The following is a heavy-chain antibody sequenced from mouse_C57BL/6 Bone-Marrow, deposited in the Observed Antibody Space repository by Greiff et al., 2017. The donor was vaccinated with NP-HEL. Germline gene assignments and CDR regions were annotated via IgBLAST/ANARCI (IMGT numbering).Heavy chain of an antibody. J-gene: IGHJ4*01. CDR3: ARYFLYYYGSGYAIDN. Sequence: QVQLKESGAELMKPGASVKLSCKATGYTFTGYWIEWVKQRPGHGLEWIGEILPGSGSTNYTEKFKGKATFTADTSANTAYMQLSSLSTEDSAIYYGARYFLYYYGSGYAIDNRGQGASVTDSS. D-gene: IGHD1-1*01. V-gene: IGHV1-9*01. CDR1: GYTFTGYW. CDR2: ILPGSGST.